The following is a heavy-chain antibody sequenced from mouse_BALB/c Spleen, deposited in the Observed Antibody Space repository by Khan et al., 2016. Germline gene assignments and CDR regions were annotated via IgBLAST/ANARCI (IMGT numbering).Heavy chain of an antibody. CDR2: ISNLAYSI. Sequence: EVELVESGGGLVQPGGSRKLSCAASGFTFSDYGMAWVRQAPGKGPEWVAFISNLAYSIYYADTVTGRFTISRENAKNNLYLEMSSLRSEDTAMSCCAGDYCGGSFWYVDVWGAGTAVTVSS. CDR1: GFTFSDYG. D-gene: IGHD1-1*01. V-gene: IGHV5-15*02. J-gene: IGHJ1*01. CDR3: AGDYCGGSFWYVDV.